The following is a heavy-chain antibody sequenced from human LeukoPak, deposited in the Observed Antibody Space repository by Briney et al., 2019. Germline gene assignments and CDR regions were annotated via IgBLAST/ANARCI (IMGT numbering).Heavy chain of an antibody. D-gene: IGHD2-21*01. V-gene: IGHV4-59*06. CDR1: GGSISSYY. CDR2: IYYSGST. CDR3: ARGFSGDPLDY. Sequence: MTSETLSLTCTVSGGSISSYYWSWIRQHPGKGLEWIGYIYYSGSTYYNPSLKSRVTISVDTSKNQFSLKLSSVTAADTAVYYCARGFSGDPLDYWGQGTLVTVSS. J-gene: IGHJ4*02.